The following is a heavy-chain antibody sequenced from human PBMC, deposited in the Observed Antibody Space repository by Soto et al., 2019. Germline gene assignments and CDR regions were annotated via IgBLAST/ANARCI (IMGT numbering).Heavy chain of an antibody. J-gene: IGHJ6*02. Sequence: GGSLRLSCAASGFTFSSYGMRWVRQAPGKGLEWVAVIWYDGSSKYYADSVKGRFTISRDNSKNTLYLQMNSLRAEDTAVYYCAGGVVWTVAGDAYYYGLDVWGQGTTVTVSS. CDR1: GFTFSSYG. D-gene: IGHD6-19*01. CDR3: AGGVVWTVAGDAYYYGLDV. V-gene: IGHV3-33*01. CDR2: IWYDGSSK.